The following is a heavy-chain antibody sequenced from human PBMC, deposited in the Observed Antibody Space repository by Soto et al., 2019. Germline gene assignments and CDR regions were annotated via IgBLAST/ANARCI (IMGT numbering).Heavy chain of an antibody. J-gene: IGHJ4*02. Sequence: SETLSLTCTVSGGSINTFYWSWVRQPAGKGLEWIGRIFSSGSTSFNPSLGSRVAMSVDTSKNHFSLNLSSVTAADMAVYYCAREGSYSAYNFAHGIQLWSFDFWGQGALVTVSS. V-gene: IGHV4-4*07. CDR2: IFSSGST. CDR1: GGSINTFY. CDR3: AREGSYSAYNFAHGIQLWSFDF. D-gene: IGHD5-12*01.